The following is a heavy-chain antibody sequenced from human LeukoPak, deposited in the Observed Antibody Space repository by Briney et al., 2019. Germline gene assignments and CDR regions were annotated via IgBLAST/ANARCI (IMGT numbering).Heavy chain of an antibody. D-gene: IGHD3-22*01. Sequence: SETLSLTCTVSGGSISSYYWSWIRQPPGKGLEWIGYIYYSGSTYYNPSLKSRVTISVDTSKNQFSLKLSSVTAADTAVYYCARAYYDSSGYYYYYGMDVWGQGTTVTVSS. CDR2: IYYSGST. J-gene: IGHJ6*02. CDR3: ARAYYDSSGYYYYYGMDV. V-gene: IGHV4-59*08. CDR1: GGSISSYY.